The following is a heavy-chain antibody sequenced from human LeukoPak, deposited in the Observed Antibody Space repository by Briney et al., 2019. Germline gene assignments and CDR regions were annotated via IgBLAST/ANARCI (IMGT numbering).Heavy chain of an antibody. CDR3: ARVPRPCSSTSCYMRYYYYYGMDV. D-gene: IGHD2-2*02. CDR1: GFTFDDYA. J-gene: IGHJ6*02. V-gene: IGHV3-9*01. CDR2: ISWNSGSI. Sequence: GGSLRLSCAASGFTFDDYAMHWVRHAPGKGLEWVSGISWNSGSIGYADSVKGRFTISRGNAKNSLYLQMNSLRAEDTAVYYCARVPRPCSSTSCYMRYYYYYGMDVWGQGTTVTVSS.